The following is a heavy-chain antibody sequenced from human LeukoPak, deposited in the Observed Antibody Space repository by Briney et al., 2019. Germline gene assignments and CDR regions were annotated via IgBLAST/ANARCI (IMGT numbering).Heavy chain of an antibody. D-gene: IGHD3-10*01. J-gene: IGHJ5*02. V-gene: IGHV4-59*01. CDR1: GGSISSYY. CDR2: IFYSGST. Sequence: SETLPLTCTVSGGSISSYYWSWIRQPPGKGLEWIGYIFYSGSTNYNPSLKSRVTISVDTSKNQFSLKLSSVTAADTAVYYCARGGYYGSGNDFRFDPWGQGTLVTVSS. CDR3: ARGGYYGSGNDFRFDP.